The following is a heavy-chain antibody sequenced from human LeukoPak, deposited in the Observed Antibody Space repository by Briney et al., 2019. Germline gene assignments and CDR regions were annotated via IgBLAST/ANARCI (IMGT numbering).Heavy chain of an antibody. D-gene: IGHD6-6*01. CDR3: ARDAVGARYFDY. J-gene: IGHJ4*02. CDR1: AFTFSTYS. Sequence: GGSLRLSCAASAFTFSTYSMNWVRQAPGKGLEWVSYISSSSSTIHYADSVKGRFTISRDNARNSLYLQMNSLRAEDTAVHYCARDAVGARYFDYWGQGTLVTVSS. CDR2: ISSSSSTI. V-gene: IGHV3-48*01.